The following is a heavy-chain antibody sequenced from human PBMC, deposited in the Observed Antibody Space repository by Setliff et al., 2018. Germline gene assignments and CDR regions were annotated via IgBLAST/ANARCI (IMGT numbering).Heavy chain of an antibody. CDR2: IFYGGST. J-gene: IGHJ4*02. CDR3: ARTDDYYNFYAY. D-gene: IGHD3-3*01. V-gene: IGHV4-39*07. CDR1: GASISSSSYY. Sequence: SETLSLTCTVSGASISSSSYYWAWIRQPPGRGLELIGSIFYGGSTYHNPSLKSRVTISIDASKNQFSLKLDSVTAADTAVYYCARTDDYYNFYAYWGQGTLVTVSS.